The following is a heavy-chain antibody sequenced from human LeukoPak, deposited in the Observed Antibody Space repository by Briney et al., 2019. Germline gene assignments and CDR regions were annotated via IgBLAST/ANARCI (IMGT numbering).Heavy chain of an antibody. CDR2: IYYSGST. Sequence: SETLSLTCTVSGGSISSYYWSWIRQPPGKGLEWIGYIYYSGSTNYNPSLKSRVTISVDTSKNQFSLKLSSVTAADTAVYYCARGYDFWSGYRYFYYYYYMDVWGKGTTVTVSS. CDR1: GGSISSYY. CDR3: ARGYDFWSGYRYFYYYYYMDV. V-gene: IGHV4-59*08. D-gene: IGHD3-3*01. J-gene: IGHJ6*03.